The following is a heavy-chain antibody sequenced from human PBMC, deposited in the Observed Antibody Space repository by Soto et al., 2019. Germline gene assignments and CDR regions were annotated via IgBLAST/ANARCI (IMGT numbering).Heavy chain of an antibody. V-gene: IGHV4-59*12. CDR3: ARVDYYDSSGSRRFDP. CDR2: IYYSGST. Sequence: SSETLSLTCTVSGGSISSYYWSWIRQPPGKGLEWIGYIYYSGSTNYNPSLKSRVTISVDTSKNQFSLKLSSVTAADTAVYYCARVDYYDSSGSRRFDPWGQGTLVTVS. D-gene: IGHD3-22*01. J-gene: IGHJ5*02. CDR1: GGSISSYY.